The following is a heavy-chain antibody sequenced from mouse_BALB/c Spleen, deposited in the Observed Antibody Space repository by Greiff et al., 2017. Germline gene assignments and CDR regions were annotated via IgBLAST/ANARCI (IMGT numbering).Heavy chain of an antibody. Sequence: EVHLVESGGGLVKPGGSLKLSCAASGFTFSDYYMYWVRQTPEKRLEWVATISDGGSYTYYPDSVKGRFTISRDNAKNNLYLQMSSLKSEDTAMYYCARDTSYGYDGGYAMDYWGQGTSVTVSS. CDR1: GFTFSDYY. J-gene: IGHJ4*01. V-gene: IGHV5-4*02. CDR3: ARDTSYGYDGGYAMDY. D-gene: IGHD2-2*01. CDR2: ISDGGSYT.